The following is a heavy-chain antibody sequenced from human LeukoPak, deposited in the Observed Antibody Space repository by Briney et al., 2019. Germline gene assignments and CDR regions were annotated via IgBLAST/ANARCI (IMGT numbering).Heavy chain of an antibody. V-gene: IGHV4-59*12. J-gene: IGHJ3*01. CDR1: GGFITTYY. CDR3: ARASGYGDYKALYAFDL. CDR2: SYHSGSS. Sequence: PSETLSLTCNVSGGFITTYYWSWIRQPPGKGLEWIGHSYHSGSSNYNPSLKGRATISIDTSKTHFSLNLTSVTAADTAVYYCARASGYGDYKALYAFDLWGQGTMVIVSS. D-gene: IGHD4-17*01.